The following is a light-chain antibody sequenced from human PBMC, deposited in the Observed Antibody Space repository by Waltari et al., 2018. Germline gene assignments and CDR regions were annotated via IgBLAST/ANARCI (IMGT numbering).Light chain of an antibody. CDR3: QQYYSTPLT. CDR1: QSVLYSSNNKNY. V-gene: IGKV4-1*01. Sequence: DFVMTQSPDSLAVSLGERATINCKSSQSVLYSSNNKNYLAWYQQKPGKPPKLLIPWASTRESGVPDRFSGSGSGTDFTLTISSLQAEDVAVYYCQQYYSTPLTFGGGTKVEIK. J-gene: IGKJ4*01. CDR2: WAS.